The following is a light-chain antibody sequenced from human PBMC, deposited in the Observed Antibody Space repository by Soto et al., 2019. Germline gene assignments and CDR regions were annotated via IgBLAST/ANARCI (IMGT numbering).Light chain of an antibody. J-gene: IGLJ3*02. CDR1: SGHSSYI. CDR2: LEGSGSY. V-gene: IGLV4-60*02. Sequence: QPVLTQSSSASASLGSSVNLTCTLSSGHSSYIIAWHQQQPGKAPRYLMKLEGSGSYNKGSGVPDRFSGSSSGADRYLTISNLQFEDEADYYCETWDSNTWVFGRGTQLTVL. CDR3: ETWDSNTWV.